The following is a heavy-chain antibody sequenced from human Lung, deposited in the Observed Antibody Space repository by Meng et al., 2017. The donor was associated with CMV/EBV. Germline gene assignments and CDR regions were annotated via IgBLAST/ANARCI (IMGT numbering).Heavy chain of an antibody. CDR2: ITSDGNDK. CDR1: GLTFSSYD. V-gene: IGHV3-30*02. J-gene: IGHJ4*02. D-gene: IGHD2-2*01. CDR3: AGQYSTTYSFYFDY. Sequence: GGSXRLSCVVSGLTFSSYDIHRVRQAPGKGLEWVALITSDGNDKYYADSVKGRFTISRDNSKNTLYLQMHSLGGDDTAVYYCAGQYSTTYSFYFDYWGQGXLVTVSS.